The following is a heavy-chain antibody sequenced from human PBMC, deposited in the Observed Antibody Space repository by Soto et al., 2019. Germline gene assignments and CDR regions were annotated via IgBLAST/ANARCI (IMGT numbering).Heavy chain of an antibody. CDR2: ISSSAVYI. J-gene: IGHJ4*02. CDR1: GFNFITYS. D-gene: IGHD1-1*01. Sequence: PGGSLRLSCAASGFNFITYSLSWVRQAPGKGLEWVASISSSAVYIDYADSVKGRFTISRDNAKNTLYLQMNHLKAEDTAVYYCAKLYWNPRYFDYWGQGARVTVSS. V-gene: IGHV3-21*04. CDR3: AKLYWNPRYFDY.